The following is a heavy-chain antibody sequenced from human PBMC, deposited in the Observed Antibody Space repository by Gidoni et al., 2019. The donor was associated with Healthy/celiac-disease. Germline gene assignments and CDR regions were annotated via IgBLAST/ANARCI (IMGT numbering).Heavy chain of an antibody. CDR1: GFTVSSNY. CDR2: MYSGGST. J-gene: IGHJ4*02. Sequence: EVQLVESGGGLVQPGGSLRLSCAASGFTVSSNYMSWVRQAPGKGLEWVLVMYSGGSTYYADSVKGRFTISRDNSKNTLYLQMNSLRAEDTAVYYCARDRLETLDYWGQGTLVTVSS. V-gene: IGHV3-66*01. CDR3: ARDRLETLDY. D-gene: IGHD1-1*01.